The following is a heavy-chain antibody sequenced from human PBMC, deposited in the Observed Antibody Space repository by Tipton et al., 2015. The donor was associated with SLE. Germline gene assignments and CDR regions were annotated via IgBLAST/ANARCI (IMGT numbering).Heavy chain of an antibody. D-gene: IGHD6-19*01. V-gene: IGHV3-33*06. J-gene: IGHJ4*02. CDR1: GFTFSSYG. CDR2: IWYDGSNK. CDR3: AKEVTGYSSGWYLGAWGGFDY. Sequence: RSLRLSCAASGFTFSSYGMHWVRQAPGKGLEWVAVIWYDGSNKYYADSVKGRFTISRDNSKNTLYLQMNSLRAEDTAVYYCAKEVTGYSSGWYLGAWGGFDYWGQGTLVTVSS.